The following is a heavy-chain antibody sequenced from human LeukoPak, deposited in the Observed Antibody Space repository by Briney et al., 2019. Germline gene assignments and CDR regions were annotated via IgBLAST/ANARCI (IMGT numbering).Heavy chain of an antibody. CDR2: ISWDGGST. J-gene: IGHJ6*03. CDR1: GFTFDDYT. V-gene: IGHV3-43*01. Sequence: GGSLRLSCAASGFTFDDYTMHWVRQAPGKGLEWVSLISWDGGSTYYADSVKGRFTISRDNSKNSLYLQTNSLRTEDTALYYCAKDGEDYYYYYMDVWGKGTTVTISS. CDR3: AKDGEDYYYYYMDV. D-gene: IGHD3-10*01.